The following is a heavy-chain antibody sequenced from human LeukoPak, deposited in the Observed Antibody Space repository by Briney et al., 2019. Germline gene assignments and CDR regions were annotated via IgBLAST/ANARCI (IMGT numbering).Heavy chain of an antibody. J-gene: IGHJ4*02. CDR2: INPNSGGT. D-gene: IGHD2-21*01. Sequence: ASVKVSCMASGYTFTGYYMHWVRQAPGQGLEWMGYINPNSGGTNYAQKLQGRVTMTRDTSISTAYMELTRLTSDDTAVYYCALDSKPAFDYWGQGTLVTVSS. CDR3: ALDSKPAFDY. V-gene: IGHV1-2*02. CDR1: GYTFTGYY.